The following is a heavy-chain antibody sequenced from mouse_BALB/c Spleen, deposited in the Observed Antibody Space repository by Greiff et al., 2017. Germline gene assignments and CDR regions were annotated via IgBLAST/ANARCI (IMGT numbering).Heavy chain of an antibody. CDR3: AREGPTVVADY. CDR1: GYSIPSGYY. CDR2: ISYDGSN. Sequence: EVQLQQSGPGLVKPSQSLSLTCSVTGYSIPSGYYWNWIRQFPGNKLEWMGYISYDGSNNYNPSLKNRISITRDTSKNQFFLKLNSVTTEDTATYYCAREGPTVVADYWGQGTTLTVSS. V-gene: IGHV3-6*02. J-gene: IGHJ2*01. D-gene: IGHD1-1*01.